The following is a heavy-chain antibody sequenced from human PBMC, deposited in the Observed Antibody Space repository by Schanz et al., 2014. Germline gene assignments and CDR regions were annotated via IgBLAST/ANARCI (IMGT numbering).Heavy chain of an antibody. CDR1: GYTFVGYY. CDR2: INPDSGDT. J-gene: IGHJ4*02. V-gene: IGHV1-2*02. D-gene: IGHD6-13*01. Sequence: QVQLVQSGPEVKKPGASVRVSCQASGYTFVGYYIHWLRQAPGQGLEWMGWINPDSGDTNYVQNLPGRVPLTRDTSITTAYMALSRLTSADTAVYYCARVYRWQHILGHFDSWGQGSLVTVSS. CDR3: ARVYRWQHILGHFDS.